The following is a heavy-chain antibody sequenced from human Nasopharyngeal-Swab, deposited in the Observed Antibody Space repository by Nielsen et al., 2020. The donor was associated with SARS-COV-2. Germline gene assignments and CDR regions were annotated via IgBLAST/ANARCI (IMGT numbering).Heavy chain of an antibody. CDR3: ARGRGVAARRDYYYYGMDV. J-gene: IGHJ6*02. CDR2: IYYSGST. Sequence: WIRQPPGKGLGWIGYIYYSGSTNYNPSLKSRVTISVDTSKNQFSLKLSSVTAADTAVYYCARGRGVAARRDYYYYGMDVWGQGTTVTVSS. V-gene: IGHV4-59*01. D-gene: IGHD6-6*01.